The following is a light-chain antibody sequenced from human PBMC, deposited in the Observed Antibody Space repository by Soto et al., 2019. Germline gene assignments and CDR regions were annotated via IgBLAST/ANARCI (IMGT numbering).Light chain of an antibody. Sequence: SYELTQPHSVSVAPGQTATITCGGDNIGTKGVHWYQQKAGQAPELVVYNGRDRPSGMPERFSGSNSGNTATLTITRVEAGDEADFYCQVRESPSDYSVVFGGGTKLTVL. CDR1: NIGTKG. CDR3: QVRESPSDYSVV. J-gene: IGLJ3*02. CDR2: NGR. V-gene: IGLV3-21*02.